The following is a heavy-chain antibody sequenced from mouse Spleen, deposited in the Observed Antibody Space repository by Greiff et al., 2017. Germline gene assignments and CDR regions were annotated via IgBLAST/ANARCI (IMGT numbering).Heavy chain of an antibody. CDR3: TRGGNPWYFDV. J-gene: IGHJ1*01. Sequence: QVQLQQPGAELVKPGASVKLSCKASGYTFTVYWIHWVKQRPGQGLEWIGNINPSNGETHYNEKFKNQATLIVDKSSSTAYMQLSSLTSEDSAVYYCTRGGNPWYFDVWGAGTTVTVSS. CDR2: INPSNGET. CDR1: GYTFTVYW. V-gene: IGHV1-53*01. D-gene: IGHD2-1*01.